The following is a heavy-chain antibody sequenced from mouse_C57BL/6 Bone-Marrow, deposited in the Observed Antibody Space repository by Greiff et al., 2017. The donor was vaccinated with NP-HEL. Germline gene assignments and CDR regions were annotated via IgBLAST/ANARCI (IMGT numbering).Heavy chain of an antibody. J-gene: IGHJ2*01. CDR3: ARMEDGSSFDY. V-gene: IGHV1-54*01. Sequence: QVQLQQSGAELVRPGTSVKVSCKASGYAFTNYLIEWVKQRPGQGLEWIGVINPGSGGTNYNEKFKGKATLTADKSSSTAYMQLSSLTSEDSAVYFCARMEDGSSFDYWGQGTTLTVSS. CDR2: INPGSGGT. D-gene: IGHD1-1*01. CDR1: GYAFTNYL.